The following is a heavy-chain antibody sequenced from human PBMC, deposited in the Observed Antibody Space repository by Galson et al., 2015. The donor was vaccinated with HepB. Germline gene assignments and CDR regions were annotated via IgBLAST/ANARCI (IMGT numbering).Heavy chain of an antibody. CDR1: GYTSGYSFANYW. CDR2: IYAGDSDT. V-gene: IGHV5-51*01. Sequence: QSGAEVKKPGESLKISCKGSGYTSGYSFANYWIAWVRQMPGKGLEWMGFIYAGDSDTTYSPSFQGQVTSSVDKSISTAYLQMNSLRAENTAVYYCAKPHGGSYYFHYWGQGTLVTVSS. J-gene: IGHJ4*02. CDR3: AKPHGGSYYFHY. D-gene: IGHD1-26*01.